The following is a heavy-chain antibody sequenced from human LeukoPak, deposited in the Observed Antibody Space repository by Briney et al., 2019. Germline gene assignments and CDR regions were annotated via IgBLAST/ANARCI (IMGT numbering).Heavy chain of an antibody. D-gene: IGHD6-19*01. CDR3: ARFISSGWYVGYFDY. J-gene: IGHJ4*02. Sequence: ASVKVSCKASGGTFSSYAISWVRQATGQGLEWMGWMNPNSGNTGYAQKFQGRVTITRNTSISTAYMELSSLRSEDTAVYYCARFISSGWYVGYFDYWGQGTLVTVSS. V-gene: IGHV1-8*03. CDR1: GGTFSSYA. CDR2: MNPNSGNT.